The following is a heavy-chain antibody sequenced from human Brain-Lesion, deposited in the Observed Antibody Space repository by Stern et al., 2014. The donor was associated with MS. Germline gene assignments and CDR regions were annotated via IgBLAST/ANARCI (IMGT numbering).Heavy chain of an antibody. CDR3: ARSPATPSGYDRFDY. CDR1: GYLFDDYW. V-gene: IGHV5-51*03. J-gene: IGHJ4*02. D-gene: IGHD5-12*01. CDR2: IFPRDSNT. Sequence: LQLVQSGAEVKKPGESLKISCEASGYLFDDYWIGWVRQMSGRGLELVAIIFPRDSNTRYSSSVQGQVTISADKSISHAYLQWSSLKPSHTAMYYCARSPATPSGYDRFDYWGQGALVTVSS.